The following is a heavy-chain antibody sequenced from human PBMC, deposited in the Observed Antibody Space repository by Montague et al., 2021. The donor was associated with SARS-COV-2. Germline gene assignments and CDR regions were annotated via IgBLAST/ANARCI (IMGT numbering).Heavy chain of an antibody. CDR2: ISYDGSNK. CDR3: AREIIAPDAFDI. V-gene: IGHV3-30-3*01. D-gene: IGHD2-15*01. Sequence: SLRLSCAASGFTFSSHAMHWVRQAPGKGLEWVAVISYDGSNKYYADSVKGRFTISRDNSKNTLYLQMNSLRAEDTAVYYCAREIIAPDAFDIWGQGTMVTVSS. CDR1: GFTFSSHA. J-gene: IGHJ3*02.